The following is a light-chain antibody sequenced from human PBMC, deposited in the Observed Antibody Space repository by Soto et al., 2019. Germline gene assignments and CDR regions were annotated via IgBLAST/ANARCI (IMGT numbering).Light chain of an antibody. V-gene: IGKV4-1*01. J-gene: IGKJ4*01. Sequence: DIVMTQSPDSLAVSLGERATINCKSSQSVFYSSNSKNYLAWYQQKPGQPPKLIIYWASTRESGVPDRFSGSGSGTDFTLTIGCLQAEDVAVYYCQQYYGSPLTFGGGTKVNI. CDR3: QQYYGSPLT. CDR1: QSVFYSSNSKNY. CDR2: WAS.